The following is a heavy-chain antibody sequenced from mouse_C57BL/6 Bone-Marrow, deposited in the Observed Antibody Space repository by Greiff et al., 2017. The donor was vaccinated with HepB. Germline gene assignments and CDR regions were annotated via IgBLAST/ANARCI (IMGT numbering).Heavy chain of an antibody. Sequence: EVKLQESGGDLVKPGGSLKLSCAASGFTFSSYGMSWVRQTPDKRLEWVATISSGGSYTYYPDSVKGRFTISRDNAKNTLYLQMSSLKSEDTAMYYCARRGDYDEEFAYWGQGTLVTVSA. J-gene: IGHJ3*01. CDR2: ISSGGSYT. D-gene: IGHD2-4*01. V-gene: IGHV5-6*02. CDR3: ARRGDYDEEFAY. CDR1: GFTFSSYG.